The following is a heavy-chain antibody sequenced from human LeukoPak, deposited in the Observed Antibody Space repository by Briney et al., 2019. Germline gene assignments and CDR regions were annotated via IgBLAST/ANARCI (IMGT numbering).Heavy chain of an antibody. J-gene: IGHJ4*02. V-gene: IGHV4-34*01. CDR1: GGSFSGYY. CDR2: INHSGST. Sequence: SETLSLTCAVYGGSFSGYYWSWIRQPPGKGLEWIGEINHSGSTNYNPSLKSRVTISVDTSKNQLSLKLSSVTAADTAVYYCARGLTIWDFGVVISGYYFDYWGQGTLVTVSS. CDR3: ARGLTIWDFGVVISGYYFDY. D-gene: IGHD3-3*01.